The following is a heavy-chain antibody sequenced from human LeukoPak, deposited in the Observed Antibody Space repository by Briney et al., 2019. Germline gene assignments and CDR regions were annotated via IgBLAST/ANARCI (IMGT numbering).Heavy chain of an antibody. V-gene: IGHV4-31*03. CDR3: ARFVGYCSSTSCYDGWFDP. CDR2: IYYSGST. J-gene: IGHJ5*02. D-gene: IGHD2-2*01. Sequence: SETLSLTCTVSGGSISSGGYYWSWIRQHPGKGLEWIGYIYYSGSTYYNPSLKSRVTISVDTSKNQSSLKLSSVTAADTAVYYCARFVGYCSSTSCYDGWFDPWGQGTLVTVSS. CDR1: GGSISSGGYY.